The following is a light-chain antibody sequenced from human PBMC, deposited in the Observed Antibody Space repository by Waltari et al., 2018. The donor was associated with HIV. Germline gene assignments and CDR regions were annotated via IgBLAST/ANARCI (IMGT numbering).Light chain of an antibody. CDR2: QDN. V-gene: IGLV6-57*04. J-gene: IGLJ2*01. CDR3: QSYDNNNPKV. Sequence: NFMLTQPHSVSASPGKTVTISCTRSSGSIAKNHVQWYQKRPGSAPTIVIYQDNQRPSAVPDRFSGSIDSSSNSASLTISGLKTEDEADYYCQSYDNNNPKVFGGGTKLTVL. CDR1: SGSIAKNH.